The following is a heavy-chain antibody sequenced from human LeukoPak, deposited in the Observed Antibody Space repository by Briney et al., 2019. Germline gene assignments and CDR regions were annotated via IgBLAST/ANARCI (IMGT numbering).Heavy chain of an antibody. Sequence: PSETLSLTCTVSGGSISSSSYYWGWIRQPPGKGLEWIGTIYYSGSTYYNPSLKSRVSISVDTSKNQFSLKLSSVTAADTAVYYCARRKTYYYDSRPYYFDYWGQGTLVTVSS. V-gene: IGHV4-39*07. CDR2: IYYSGST. CDR1: GGSISSSSYY. CDR3: ARRKTYYYDSRPYYFDY. J-gene: IGHJ4*02. D-gene: IGHD3-22*01.